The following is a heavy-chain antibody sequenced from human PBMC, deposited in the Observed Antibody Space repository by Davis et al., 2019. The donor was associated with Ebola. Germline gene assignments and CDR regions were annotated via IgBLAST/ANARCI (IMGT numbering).Heavy chain of an antibody. J-gene: IGHJ5*02. CDR2: MNPNSGNT. CDR3: ARDHCSSTSCSEGFDP. V-gene: IGHV1-8*01. D-gene: IGHD2-2*01. Sequence: ASVKVSCKASGYTFTRYDINWVRQATGQGLEWMGWMNPNSGNTGYAQKFQGRVTMTRDTSISTAYMELSRLRSDDTAVYYCARDHCSSTSCSEGFDPWGQGTLVTVSS. CDR1: GYTFTRYD.